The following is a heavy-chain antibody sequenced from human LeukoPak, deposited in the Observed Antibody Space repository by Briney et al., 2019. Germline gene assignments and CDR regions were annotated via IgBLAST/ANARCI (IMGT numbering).Heavy chain of an antibody. V-gene: IGHV4-59*01. CDR2: ISYSEST. D-gene: IGHD3-10*01. Sequence: SETLSLTCTVSGGSIRSYYWSWIRQPPGKGLEWIGYISYSESTTYNPSLKSRVTISIDTSKNQFSLKLSSVTAADTAVYYCARDLNGEGHFDYWGQGTLVTVSS. J-gene: IGHJ4*02. CDR3: ARDLNGEGHFDY. CDR1: GGSIRSYY.